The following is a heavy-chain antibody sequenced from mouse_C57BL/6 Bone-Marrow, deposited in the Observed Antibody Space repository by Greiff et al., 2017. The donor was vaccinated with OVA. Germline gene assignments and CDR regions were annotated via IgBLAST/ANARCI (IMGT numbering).Heavy chain of an antibody. J-gene: IGHJ4*01. V-gene: IGHV5-15*01. Sequence: EVKVVDSGGGLVQPGGSLKLSCAASGFTFSDYGMAWVRQAPRKGPEWVAFISNLAYSIYYADTVTGRFTISRENAKNTLYLEMSSLRSEDTAMYYCARPSYYYGNYSYAMDYWGQGTSVTVSS. CDR1: GFTFSDYG. CDR3: ARPSYYYGNYSYAMDY. D-gene: IGHD2-1*01. CDR2: ISNLAYSI.